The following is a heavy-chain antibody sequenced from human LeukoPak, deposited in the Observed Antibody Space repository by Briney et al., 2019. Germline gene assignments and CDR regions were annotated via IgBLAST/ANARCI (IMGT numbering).Heavy chain of an antibody. V-gene: IGHV4-34*01. D-gene: IGHD3-9*01. CDR3: AGAGTYYDILTGSRYYYGMDI. CDR2: INHSGST. CDR1: GGSFSGYY. J-gene: IGHJ6*02. Sequence: SETLSLTCAVYGGSFSGYYWSWIRQPPGKGLEWIGEINHSGSTNYNPSLKSRVTISVGTSKNQFSLKLSSVTAADTAVYYCAGAGTYYDILTGSRYYYGMDIWGQGTTVTVSS.